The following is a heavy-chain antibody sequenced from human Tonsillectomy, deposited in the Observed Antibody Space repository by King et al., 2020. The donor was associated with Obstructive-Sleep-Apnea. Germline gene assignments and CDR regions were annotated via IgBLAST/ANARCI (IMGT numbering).Heavy chain of an antibody. CDR3: AGTLRYFDWFDY. D-gene: IGHD3-9*01. J-gene: IGHJ4*02. V-gene: IGHV4-34*01. CDR2: INHSGST. CDR1: GGSFSGYY. Sequence: VQLQQWGAGLLKPSETLSLTCAVYGGSFSGYYWSWIRQPPGKGLEWIGEINHSGSTNYNPSLKSRVTISLATSKNQFSLKRSCVTAADTAVYYCAGTLRYFDWFDYWGQGNLVTVSS.